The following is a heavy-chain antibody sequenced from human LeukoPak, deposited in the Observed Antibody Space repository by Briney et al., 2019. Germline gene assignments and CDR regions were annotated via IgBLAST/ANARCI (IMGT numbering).Heavy chain of an antibody. CDR3: ARLNTYYDYVWGSYDKGFDP. V-gene: IGHV3-74*01. D-gene: IGHD3-16*01. J-gene: IGHJ5*02. Sequence: GGSLRLSCAASGFTFSSYAMSWVRQAPGKGLVWVSRINSDGSSTSYADSVKGRFTISRDNAKNTLYLQMNSLRAEDTAVYYCARLNTYYDYVWGSYDKGFDPWGQGTLVTVSS. CDR1: GFTFSSYA. CDR2: INSDGSST.